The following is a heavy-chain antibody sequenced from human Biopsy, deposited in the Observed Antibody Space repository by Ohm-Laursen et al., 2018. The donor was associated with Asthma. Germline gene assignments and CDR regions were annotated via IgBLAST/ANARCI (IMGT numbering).Heavy chain of an antibody. V-gene: IGHV1-24*01. Sequence: ASVKVSCKISGYSLTDLSMHWVRQAPGQGLEWMGGHDHEEGGTVNARRFQGRATMTEDTSTDTDYMELSSLSSDDTAVYYCASDFPKDYVRYNFQFWGQGTLVTVSS. CDR1: GYSLTDLS. CDR3: ASDFPKDYVRYNFQF. J-gene: IGHJ4*02. CDR2: HDHEEGGT. D-gene: IGHD4-17*01.